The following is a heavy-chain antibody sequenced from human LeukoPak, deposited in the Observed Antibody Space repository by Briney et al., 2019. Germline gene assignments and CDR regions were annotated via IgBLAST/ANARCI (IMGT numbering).Heavy chain of an antibody. Sequence: PGGSLRLSCAASGFTFSDYYMSWSAKPPGKGWDGASVIYSGGSTYYADSVKGRFTISRDNSKNTLYLQMNSLRAEDTAVYYCARGQRDGHDAFDIWGQGTMVTVSS. CDR1: GFTFSDYY. CDR2: IYSGGST. D-gene: IGHD5-24*01. CDR3: ARGQRDGHDAFDI. J-gene: IGHJ3*02. V-gene: IGHV3-53*01.